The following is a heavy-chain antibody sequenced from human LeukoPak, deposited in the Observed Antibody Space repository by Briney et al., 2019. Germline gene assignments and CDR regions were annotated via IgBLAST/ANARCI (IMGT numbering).Heavy chain of an antibody. CDR1: GFTFTSSA. V-gene: IGHV1-58*01. Sequence: GASVKVSCKASGFTFTSSAAQWVRQARGQRLEWIGWIVVGSGNTNYAQKFQERVTITRDMSTSTAYMELSSLRSEDTAVYYCAAAFGRWSAGTFDYWGQGTLVTVSS. CDR2: IVVGSGNT. CDR3: AAAFGRWSAGTFDY. D-gene: IGHD3-10*01. J-gene: IGHJ4*02.